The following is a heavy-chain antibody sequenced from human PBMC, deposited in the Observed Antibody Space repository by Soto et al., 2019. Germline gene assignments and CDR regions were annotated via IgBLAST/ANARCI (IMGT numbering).Heavy chain of an antibody. D-gene: IGHD2-2*01. CDR2: ITPFNGNS. V-gene: IGHV1-45*02. CDR3: ASSPPRYCSSSPCYESYYNMDV. Sequence: ASVKVSCKASGYTFTHRYLHWVRQAPGQALEWMGWITPFNGNSKSAQKFQDRVTITRDRSMSTAYMELSSLRSEDTAMYYCASSPPRYCSSSPCYESYYNMDVWGQGTTVTVPS. CDR1: GYTFTHRY. J-gene: IGHJ6*02.